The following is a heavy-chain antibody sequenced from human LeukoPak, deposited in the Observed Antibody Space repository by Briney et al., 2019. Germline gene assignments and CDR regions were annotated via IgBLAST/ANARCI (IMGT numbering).Heavy chain of an antibody. J-gene: IGHJ4*02. CDR2: IKQDGSQK. V-gene: IGHV3-7*03. CDR3: ARVEGP. CDR1: GFTFSSYW. Sequence: GGSLRLSCEASGFTFSSYWMSWVRQAPGKGLEWVANIKQDGSQKYYVDSVKGRFTISRDNAKNSLYLQMNSLRAEDTAVYYCARVEGPWGQGTLVTVSS.